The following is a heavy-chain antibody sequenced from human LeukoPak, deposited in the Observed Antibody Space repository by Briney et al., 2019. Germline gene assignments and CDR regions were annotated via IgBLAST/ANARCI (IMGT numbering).Heavy chain of an antibody. CDR1: GFTFNRFY. J-gene: IGHJ4*02. V-gene: IGHV3-64D*06. Sequence: GVLRLSCSASGFTFNRFYLHWVRQAPGKGLEFVSHISSNGATTYYADSVKGRFTISGDNSKNTLYLQMSSLRADDTAVYYCVKDRSIAAPNNDFFDSWGQGALVTVSS. CDR2: ISSNGATT. D-gene: IGHD6-6*01. CDR3: VKDRSIAAPNNDFFDS.